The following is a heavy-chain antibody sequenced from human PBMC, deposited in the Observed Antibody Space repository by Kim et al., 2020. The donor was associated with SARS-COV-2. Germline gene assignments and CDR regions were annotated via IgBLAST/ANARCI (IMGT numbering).Heavy chain of an antibody. CDR3: AKMMVRTTYDI. D-gene: IGHD3-10*01. J-gene: IGHJ3*02. CDR2: ST. Sequence: STNYGKSVKGRFTISRENSKNTLYLQLNSLRAEDTAIYYCAKMMVRTTYDIWGLGTLVTVSS. V-gene: IGHV3-23*01.